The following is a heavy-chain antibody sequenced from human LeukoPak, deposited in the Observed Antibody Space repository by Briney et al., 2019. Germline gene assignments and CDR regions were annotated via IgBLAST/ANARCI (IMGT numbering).Heavy chain of an antibody. CDR3: AKVNDLGDFDY. Sequence: GGSLRLSCATSGFTFSAYSMIWVRQAPGKGLEWVSAISGSGGSTYYADSVKGRFTISRDNSKNTLYLQMNSLRAEDTAVYYCAKVNDLGDFDYWGQGTLVTVSS. V-gene: IGHV3-23*01. J-gene: IGHJ4*02. D-gene: IGHD1-1*01. CDR2: ISGSGGST. CDR1: GFTFSAYS.